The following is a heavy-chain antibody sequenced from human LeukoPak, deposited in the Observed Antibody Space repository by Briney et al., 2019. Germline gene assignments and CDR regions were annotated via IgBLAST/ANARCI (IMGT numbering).Heavy chain of an antibody. CDR2: ITASGTAM. Sequence: GGSLRPSCAASGFTFSSYSMNWVRQAPGRGLEWVSHITASGTAMFYADSVKGRFTISRDNAKNSLYLQMNSLRDEDTAVYYCASSGSYRFDYWGQGTLVTVSS. CDR3: ASSGSYRFDY. J-gene: IGHJ4*02. V-gene: IGHV3-48*02. CDR1: GFTFSSYS. D-gene: IGHD1-26*01.